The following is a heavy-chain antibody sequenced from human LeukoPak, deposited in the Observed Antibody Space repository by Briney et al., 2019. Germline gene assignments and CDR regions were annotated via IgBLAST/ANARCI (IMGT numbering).Heavy chain of an antibody. V-gene: IGHV4-34*01. CDR1: GGAFSGFY. CDR2: VHYSGRI. Sequence: KPSETPSLTXAVYGGAFSGFYWAWIRQPPGKGGEWIWGVHYSGRINYNPSLKSRVTISADTSNNHFSLKMNSVTAADTAVYYCSRGTDAYKCGNSWGQGTLVTVS. J-gene: IGHJ4*02. D-gene: IGHD5-24*01. CDR3: SRGTDAYKCGNS.